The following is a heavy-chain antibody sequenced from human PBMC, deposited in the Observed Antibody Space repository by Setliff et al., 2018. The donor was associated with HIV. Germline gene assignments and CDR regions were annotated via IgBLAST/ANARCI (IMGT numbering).Heavy chain of an antibody. J-gene: IGHJ6*03. CDR1: GYNFTSNW. D-gene: IGHD1-20*01. Sequence: GESLKISCKGSGYNFTSNWIGWVRQMPGKGLEWMGIIYPGASDTRYSPSFQGQVTISADKSISTAYLQWSSLKASDTAMYYRARHITGISFFSYMDVWGTGTTVTVSS. CDR3: ARHITGISFFSYMDV. CDR2: IYPGASDT. V-gene: IGHV5-51*01.